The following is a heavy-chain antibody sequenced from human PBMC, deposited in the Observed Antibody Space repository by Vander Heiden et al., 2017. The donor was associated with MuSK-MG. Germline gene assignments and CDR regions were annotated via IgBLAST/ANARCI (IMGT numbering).Heavy chain of an antibody. V-gene: IGHV4-34*01. CDR1: GGSFSGYY. CDR3: ARGQKDYSNYGVRQNWFDP. CDR2: INHSGST. D-gene: IGHD4-4*01. J-gene: IGHJ5*02. Sequence: QVQLQQWGAGLLKPSETLSLTCAVYGGSFSGYYWSWIRQPPGKGLEWIGEINHSGSTNYNPSLKSRVTISVDTSKNQFSLKLSSVTAADTAVYYCARGQKDYSNYGVRQNWFDPWGQGTLVTVSS.